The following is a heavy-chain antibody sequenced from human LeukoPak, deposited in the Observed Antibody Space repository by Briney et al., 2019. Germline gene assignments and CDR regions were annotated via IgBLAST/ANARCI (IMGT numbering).Heavy chain of an antibody. J-gene: IGHJ4*02. D-gene: IGHD2-21*02. Sequence: GGSLRLSCAXXGFTFXXXXXXXXXXAXGKXXXXVSAIXSSSSSIYXXXXGXXXFTXXXXXSKXXLYLQMNSLTAEDTAVYYCARAGSVTSPVDYWGRGTLVFVSS. CDR2: IXSSSSSI. CDR3: ARAGSVTSPVDY. CDR1: GFTFXXXX. V-gene: IGHV3-21*01.